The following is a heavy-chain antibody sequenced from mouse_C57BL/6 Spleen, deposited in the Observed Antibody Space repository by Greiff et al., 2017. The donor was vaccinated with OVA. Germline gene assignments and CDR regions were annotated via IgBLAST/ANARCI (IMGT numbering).Heavy chain of an antibody. J-gene: IGHJ4*01. D-gene: IGHD2-14*01. V-gene: IGHV1-82*01. CDR2: IYPGDGDT. CDR3: ARSGDRPYAMDY. CDR1: GYAFRSSW. Sequence: QVQLQQSGPELVKPGASVKISCKASGYAFRSSWMNWVKQRPGKGLEWIGRIYPGDGDTNYNGKFKGKATLTADKSSSTAYMQLSSLTSEDSAVYFCARSGDRPYAMDYWGQGTSVTVSS.